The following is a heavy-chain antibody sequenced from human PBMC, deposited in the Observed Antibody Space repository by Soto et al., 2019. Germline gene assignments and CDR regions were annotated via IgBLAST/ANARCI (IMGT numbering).Heavy chain of an antibody. J-gene: IGHJ6*02. CDR3: ARDLWGYCGADCYPLDV. CDR1: GFSFGGYG. D-gene: IGHD2-21*02. CDR2: ISYDGSNK. Sequence: GGSLRLSCGACGFSFGGYGGHWVRQAPGKGLEWVAVISYDGSNKYYADSVKGRFTISRDNSKNTLYLQMNSLRAEDTAVYYCARDLWGYCGADCYPLDVWGQGTTVTVSS. V-gene: IGHV3-33*05.